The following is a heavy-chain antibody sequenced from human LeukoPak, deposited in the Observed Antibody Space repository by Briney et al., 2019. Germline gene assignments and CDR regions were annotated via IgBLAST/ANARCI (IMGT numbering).Heavy chain of an antibody. CDR2: INHSGSA. CDR1: GGSFSGYY. CDR3: ARGGCSSTSCYYKNHYYGMDV. V-gene: IGHV4-34*01. J-gene: IGHJ6*02. D-gene: IGHD2-2*01. Sequence: SETLSLTCGVYGGSFSGYYWSWIRQPPGKGLEWIGEINHSGSANYNPSLKSRVTISVDTSKNQFSLNLSSVTAADTAVYYCARGGCSSTSCYYKNHYYGMDVWGQGTTVTVSS.